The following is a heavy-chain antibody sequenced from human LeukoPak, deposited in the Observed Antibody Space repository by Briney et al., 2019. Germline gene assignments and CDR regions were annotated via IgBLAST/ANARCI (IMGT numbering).Heavy chain of an antibody. CDR1: GSTFDDYA. CDR2: ISWNSGSI. J-gene: IGHJ4*02. Sequence: GGSLRLSCAASGSTFDDYAMHWVRQAPGKGLEWVSGISWNSGSIGYADSVNGRFTISRDNAKNSLYLQMNSLRAEDTALYYCAKDDYDILTGSGGFDYWGQGTLVTVSS. V-gene: IGHV3-9*01. CDR3: AKDDYDILTGSGGFDY. D-gene: IGHD3-9*01.